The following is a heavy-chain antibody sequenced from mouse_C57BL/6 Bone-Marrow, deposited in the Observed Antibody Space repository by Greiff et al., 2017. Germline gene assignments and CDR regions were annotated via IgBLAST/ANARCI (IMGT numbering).Heavy chain of an antibody. CDR3: ERPIITTVPYYFDY. J-gene: IGHJ2*01. V-gene: IGHV1-64*01. CDR1: GYTFTSYW. D-gene: IGHD1-1*01. Sequence: QVQLKQPGAELVKPGASVKLSCKASGYTFTSYWMHWLKQRPGQGLEWIGMIHPNSGSTNYNEKFKSKATLTVDKSSSTAYMQLSSLTSEDSAVYYCERPIITTVPYYFDYWGQGTTLTVSS. CDR2: IHPNSGST.